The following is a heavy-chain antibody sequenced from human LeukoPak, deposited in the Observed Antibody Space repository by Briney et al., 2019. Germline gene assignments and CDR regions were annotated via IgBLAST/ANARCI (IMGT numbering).Heavy chain of an antibody. CDR3: ARDCSGGSCYDGVDY. Sequence: ASVKVSCKASGYTFTSYAIHWVRQAPGQRLEWMGWISAGNGNTKYSQNFQGRVTMTTDTSTSTAYMELRSLRSDDTAVYYCARDCSGGSCYDGVDYWGQGTLVTVSS. D-gene: IGHD2-15*01. CDR1: GYTFTSYA. J-gene: IGHJ4*02. CDR2: ISAGNGNT. V-gene: IGHV1-3*01.